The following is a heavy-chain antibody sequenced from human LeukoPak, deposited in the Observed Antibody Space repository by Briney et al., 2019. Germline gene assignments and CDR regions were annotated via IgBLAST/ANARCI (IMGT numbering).Heavy chain of an antibody. V-gene: IGHV4-38-2*02. Sequence: SETLSLTCTVSGYSISSGYYWAWIRQPPGKGLQWIGNICHSGNTYYNPSLKSRVSISVDTSKNQFSLRLTSVTAADTAVYYCARESIEGGYCSSTSCPYYFDYWGQGTLVTVSS. CDR2: ICHSGNT. CDR1: GYSISSGYY. J-gene: IGHJ4*02. D-gene: IGHD2-2*01. CDR3: ARESIEGGYCSSTSCPYYFDY.